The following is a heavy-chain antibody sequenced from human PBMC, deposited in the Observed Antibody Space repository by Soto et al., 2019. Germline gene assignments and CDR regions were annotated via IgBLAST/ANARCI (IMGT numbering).Heavy chain of an antibody. Sequence: ASVKVSCKASGYTFTSYAMHWVRQAPGQRLEWMGWINAGNGNTKYSQKFQGRVTITRDTSASTAYMELSSLRSEDTAVYYCARLSEGVITFGGVIVIGTINDAFDIWGQGTMVTV. CDR1: GYTFTSYA. V-gene: IGHV1-3*01. CDR3: ARLSEGVITFGGVIVIGTINDAFDI. J-gene: IGHJ3*02. D-gene: IGHD3-16*02. CDR2: INAGNGNT.